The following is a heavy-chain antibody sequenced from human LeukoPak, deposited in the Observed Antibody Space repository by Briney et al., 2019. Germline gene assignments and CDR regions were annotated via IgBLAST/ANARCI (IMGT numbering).Heavy chain of an antibody. CDR2: MSPNSGDT. V-gene: IGHV1-8*01. D-gene: IGHD3-16*01. Sequence: ASVKVSCKASGYTFTSYDFNWVRQATGQRPEWMGWMSPNSGDTGYAQKFQDRVTMTRNTSISTAYMELSSLRSDDTAVYYCARGPPPYTEGDLFYYYGLDVWGQGTTVTVSS. J-gene: IGHJ6*02. CDR3: ARGPPPYTEGDLFYYYGLDV. CDR1: GYTFTSYD.